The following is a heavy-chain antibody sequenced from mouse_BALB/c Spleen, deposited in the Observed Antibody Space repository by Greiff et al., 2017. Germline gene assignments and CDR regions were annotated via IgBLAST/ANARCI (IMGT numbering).Heavy chain of an antibody. J-gene: IGHJ4*01. CDR3: ARDYYGSSYAMDY. Sequence: EVQLVESGGGLVKPGGSLKLSCAASGYTFSDYYMYWVRQTPEKRLEWVATISDGGSYTYYPDSVKGRFTISRDNAKNNMYLQMSSLTSEDTAMYYCARDYYGSSYAMDYWGQGTSVTVSS. D-gene: IGHD1-1*01. CDR2: ISDGGSYT. V-gene: IGHV5-4*02. CDR1: GYTFSDYY.